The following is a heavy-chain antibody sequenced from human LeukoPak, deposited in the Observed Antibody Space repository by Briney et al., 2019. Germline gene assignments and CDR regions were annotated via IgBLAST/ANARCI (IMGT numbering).Heavy chain of an antibody. D-gene: IGHD6-19*01. J-gene: IGHJ4*02. Sequence: PGRSLRLSCAASGFSFSSYAMHWVRQAPGKGLEWVAVISYDGSNKYYADSVKGRFTISRDNSKNTLYLQMNSLRAEDAAVYYCARARQWLANYWGQGTLVTVSS. V-gene: IGHV3-30*19. CDR3: ARARQWLANY. CDR2: ISYDGSNK. CDR1: GFSFSSYA.